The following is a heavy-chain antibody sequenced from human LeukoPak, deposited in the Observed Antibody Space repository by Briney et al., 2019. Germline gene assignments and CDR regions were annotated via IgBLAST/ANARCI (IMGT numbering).Heavy chain of an antibody. CDR3: ARIPRTWLRFPYFDY. CDR2: ISYDGSNK. V-gene: IGHV3-30-3*01. D-gene: IGHD5-12*01. Sequence: PGGSLRLSCAASAFTFSNYTMHWVRQAPGKGLELVAVISYDGSNKYYADSVKGRFTISRDNSKNTLYLQMDSLRGEDTAVYYCARIPRTWLRFPYFDYWGQGTLVTVSS. J-gene: IGHJ4*02. CDR1: AFTFSNYT.